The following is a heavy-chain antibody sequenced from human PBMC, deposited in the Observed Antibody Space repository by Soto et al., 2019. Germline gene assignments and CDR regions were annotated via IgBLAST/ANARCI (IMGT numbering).Heavy chain of an antibody. CDR2: INHSGGT. D-gene: IGHD6-19*01. CDR3: ARLAVAATRTKDY. V-gene: IGHV4-34*01. Sequence: QVQLQQWGAGLLKPSETLSLTCAVYGGSFSDNYWTWIRQPPGKGLEWIGEINHSGGTKYNPSLKRRVTFSVDTSKTQFSLKLTSLTAADTAVYYCARLAVAATRTKDYWGQGTLVTVSS. J-gene: IGHJ4*02. CDR1: GGSFSDNY.